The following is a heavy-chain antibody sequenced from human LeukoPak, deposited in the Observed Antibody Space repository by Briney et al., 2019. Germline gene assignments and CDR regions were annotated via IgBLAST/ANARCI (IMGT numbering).Heavy chain of an antibody. D-gene: IGHD4-23*01. Sequence: PGGSLRLSCAASGFTFSSYSMNWVRQAPGKGLEWVSYISSSSSTIYYADSVKGRFTISRDNAKNSLYLQMNSLRAEDTAVYYCARDRLIAPGGFGYWGQGTLVTVSS. V-gene: IGHV3-48*01. CDR3: ARDRLIAPGGFGY. J-gene: IGHJ4*02. CDR2: ISSSSSTI. CDR1: GFTFSSYS.